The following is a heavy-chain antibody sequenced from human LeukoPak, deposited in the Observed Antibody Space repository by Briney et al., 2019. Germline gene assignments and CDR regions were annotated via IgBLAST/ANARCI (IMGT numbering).Heavy chain of an antibody. D-gene: IGHD2-21*01. CDR3: TKDGPRDTIPTFDY. V-gene: IGHV3-66*01. Sequence: GGSLRLSCAPSGFTVSSNYMSWVRQAPGKGLEWVSILYTDGTTYYADSVKGRFTISRDNSRNTLYLQMSSLRAEDTAVYYCTKDGPRDTIPTFDYWGQGTLVTVSS. J-gene: IGHJ4*02. CDR2: LYTDGTT. CDR1: GFTVSSNY.